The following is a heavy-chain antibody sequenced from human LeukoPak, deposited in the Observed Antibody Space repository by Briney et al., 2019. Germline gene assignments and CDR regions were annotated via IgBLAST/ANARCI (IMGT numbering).Heavy chain of an antibody. CDR2: INPIGGST. CDR3: ARHKEVGDYYYFDY. V-gene: IGHV1-46*01. D-gene: IGHD2/OR15-2a*01. CDR1: GYTFTSYY. J-gene: IGHJ4*02. Sequence: GASVKVSCKASGYTFTSYYMHWVRQAPGQGLEWMGIINPIGGSTSYTQKFQGRVTMTRDTSTTTVYMELSSLRSQDTAVYYCARHKEVGDYYYFDYWGQGTLVTVSS.